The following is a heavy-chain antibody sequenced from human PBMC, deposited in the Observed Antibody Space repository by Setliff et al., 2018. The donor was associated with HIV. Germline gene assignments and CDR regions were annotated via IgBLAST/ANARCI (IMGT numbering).Heavy chain of an antibody. Sequence: SETLSLTCTVSGGSISSGSYYWSWVRQPAGKGLEWIGQVHSTLSTNYNPSLKSRLSISADTSKNQFSLNLRFVTAADTALYYCARRTFGSGRFDPWGQGTPVTVSS. CDR1: GGSISSGSYY. V-gene: IGHV4-61*09. D-gene: IGHD6-19*01. J-gene: IGHJ5*02. CDR3: ARRTFGSGRFDP. CDR2: VHSTLST.